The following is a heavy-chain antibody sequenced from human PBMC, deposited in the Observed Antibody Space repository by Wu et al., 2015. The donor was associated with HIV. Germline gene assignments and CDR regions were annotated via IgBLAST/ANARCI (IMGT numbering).Heavy chain of an antibody. CDR1: GGTFSSYA. V-gene: IGHV1-69*05. Sequence: QVQLVQSGAEVKKPGSSVKVSCKASGGTFSSYAISWVRQAPGQGLEWMGGIIPIFGTANYAQKFQGRVTITTDESTSTAYMELSSLRSEDTAVYYCARDLITMVRGVIEGRFHGMDVWGQGTTVTVSS. D-gene: IGHD3-10*01. J-gene: IGHJ6*02. CDR3: ARDLITMVRGVIEGRFHGMDV. CDR2: IIPIFGTA.